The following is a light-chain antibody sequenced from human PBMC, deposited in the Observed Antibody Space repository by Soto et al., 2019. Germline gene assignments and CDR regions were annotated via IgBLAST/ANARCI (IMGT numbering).Light chain of an antibody. CDR1: QSALDSSNNKNY. V-gene: IGKV4-1*01. CDR2: WAS. Sequence: DIVSTQSPGYLAVSLCERATSNCKSSQSALDSSNNKNYLAWYQQKPGQPPKLLIYWASTRESGVPDRFSGSGSGTDFTLTISSLQAEDVAVYYCQQYYTTLALTFGGRTNVDI. CDR3: QQYYTTLALT. J-gene: IGKJ4*01.